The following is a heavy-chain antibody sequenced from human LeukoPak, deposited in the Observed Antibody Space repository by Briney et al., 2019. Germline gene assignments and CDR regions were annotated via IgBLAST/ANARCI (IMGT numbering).Heavy chain of an antibody. Sequence: SETLSLTCTVSGGSISSYYWSWIRQPPGKGLEWIGYIYYSGSTNHNPSLKSRVTISVDTSKNQFSLKLSSVTAADTAVYYCARTSYPSRDAYTPFDYWGQGTLVTVSS. V-gene: IGHV4-59*08. CDR1: GGSISSYY. J-gene: IGHJ4*02. CDR2: IYYSGST. CDR3: ARTSYPSRDAYTPFDY. D-gene: IGHD5-24*01.